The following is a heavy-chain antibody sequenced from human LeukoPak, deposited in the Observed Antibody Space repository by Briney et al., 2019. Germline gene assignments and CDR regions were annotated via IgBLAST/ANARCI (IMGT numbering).Heavy chain of an antibody. CDR3: ARDSLAGTDLSYMDV. CDR1: GYTFTTYG. D-gene: IGHD6-19*01. V-gene: IGHV1-46*01. CDR2: INPSGGST. Sequence: ASVKVSRKASGYTFTTYGMNWVRQAPGQGLEWMGIINPSGGSTSYAQKFQGRVTMTRDTSTSTVYMELSSLRSEDTAVYYCARDSLAGTDLSYMDVWGKGTTVTISS. J-gene: IGHJ6*03.